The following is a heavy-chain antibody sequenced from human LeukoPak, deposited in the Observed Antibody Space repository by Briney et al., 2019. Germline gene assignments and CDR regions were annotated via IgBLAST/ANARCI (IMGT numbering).Heavy chain of an antibody. D-gene: IGHD4-23*01. J-gene: IGHJ5*02. V-gene: IGHV4-59*01. CDR1: GGSISSYY. CDR3: ARVGYGGGFDP. Sequence: PSETLSLTCTVSGGSISSYYWSWIRQPPGKGLEWIGYIYYSGSTNYDPSLKSRVTISVDTSKNQFSLKLSSVTAADTAVYYCARVGYGGGFDPWGQGTLVTVSS. CDR2: IYYSGST.